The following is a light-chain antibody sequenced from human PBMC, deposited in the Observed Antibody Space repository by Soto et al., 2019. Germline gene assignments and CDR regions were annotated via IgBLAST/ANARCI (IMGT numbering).Light chain of an antibody. J-gene: IGKJ2*01. Sequence: EIVMTQSPATLSVSPGERATLSCRASQSVSSNLAWYQQKPGQAPRRLIYGASTRATGIPARFSGSGSGTEFTLTISSLQSEDFAVYYCQQYNNWPYTFGQGTKLAIK. CDR3: QQYNNWPYT. CDR2: GAS. CDR1: QSVSSN. V-gene: IGKV3-15*01.